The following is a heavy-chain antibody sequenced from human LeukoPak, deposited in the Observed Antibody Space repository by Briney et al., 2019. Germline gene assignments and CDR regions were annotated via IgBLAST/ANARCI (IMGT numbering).Heavy chain of an antibody. CDR2: INPNSGGT. CDR1: GYTFTGYY. V-gene: IGHV1-2*02. Sequence: ASVKVSCKASGYTFTGYYMHWVRQAPGQGLEWMGWINPNSGGTNYAQKFQGRVTMTRDTSISTAYMELSRLRSDDTAVYYCARANDYFDSSGYYQYNWFDPWAREPWSPSPQ. J-gene: IGHJ5*02. CDR3: ARANDYFDSSGYYQYNWFDP. D-gene: IGHD3-22*01.